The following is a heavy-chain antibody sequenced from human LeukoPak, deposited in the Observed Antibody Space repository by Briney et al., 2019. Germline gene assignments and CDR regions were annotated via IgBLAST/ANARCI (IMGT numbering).Heavy chain of an antibody. CDR3: SRSYYSSSWYYFDL. CDR1: GYTFSDFG. V-gene: IGHV1-18*01. CDR2: IKIGESTT. D-gene: IGHD4-11*01. J-gene: IGHJ4*02. Sequence: GASVKVSCKASGYTFSDFGITWVRQAPGQGPEWMGWIKIGESTTHSAQKFQDRVSMTRDRSSNTAFLELRSLRSDDTAVYFCSRSYYSSSWYYFDLWGQGTLVTVSS.